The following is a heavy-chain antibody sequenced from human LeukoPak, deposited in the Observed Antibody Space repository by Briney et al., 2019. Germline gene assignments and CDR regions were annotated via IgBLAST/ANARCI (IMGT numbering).Heavy chain of an antibody. Sequence: KPSETLSLTCAVYGGSFSGYYWSWIRQPPGKGLEWIGEINHSGSTNYNPSLKGRVTISVDTSKNQFSLKLSSVTAADTAVYYCARGTTVTTNYFDYWGQGTLVTVSS. CDR2: INHSGST. CDR3: ARGTTVTTNYFDY. CDR1: GGSFSGYY. V-gene: IGHV4-34*01. J-gene: IGHJ4*02. D-gene: IGHD4-17*01.